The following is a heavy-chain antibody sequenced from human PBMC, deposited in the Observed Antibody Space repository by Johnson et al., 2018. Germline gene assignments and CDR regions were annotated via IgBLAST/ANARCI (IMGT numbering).Heavy chain of an antibody. J-gene: IGHJ3*02. CDR3: ARVYGGAFDI. D-gene: IGHD3-16*01. CDR1: GFTVTSNY. V-gene: IGHV3-66*02. CDR2: IYSGDDT. Sequence: VQLVQSGGGLVQPGGSLRLSCAASGFTVTSNYMSWVRQAPGKGLEWVSIIYSGDDTYYADSVKGRFTISRDNSKKPLYLQMNRLRAADTAVYYCARVYGGAFDIWGQGTMVTVSS.